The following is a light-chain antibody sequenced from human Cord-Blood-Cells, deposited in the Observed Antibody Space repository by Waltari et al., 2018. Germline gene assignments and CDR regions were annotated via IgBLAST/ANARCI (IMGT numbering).Light chain of an antibody. CDR2: EGS. V-gene: IGLV2-23*01. Sequence: QSALTQPASVSGSPGQSITISCTGTSSDVGIYNLFSWYQQHPGKAPKLMIYEGSKRPSGVSNRFSGSKSGNTASLTIAGLPAEDEADYYCCSDAGSSTVFGGGTKLTVL. J-gene: IGLJ2*01. CDR3: CSDAGSSTV. CDR1: SSDVGIYNL.